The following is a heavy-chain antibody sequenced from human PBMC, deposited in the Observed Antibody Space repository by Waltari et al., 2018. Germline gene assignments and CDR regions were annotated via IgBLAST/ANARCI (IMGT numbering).Heavy chain of an antibody. V-gene: IGHV1-69*12. CDR3: ARTGYSQDCLDI. J-gene: IGHJ3*02. CDR1: GGPFSSYG. Sequence: QVQLVQSGAEVKKAGSSVKVSCKASGGPFSSYGFTWVRQAPAQGLEWMGGIIPSFGPTNHSQRLQDTVMISADESARTVFIELSSLRSEDSAVYYCARTGYSQDCLDIWGQGTMVTVSS. CDR2: IIPSFGPT. D-gene: IGHD5-18*01.